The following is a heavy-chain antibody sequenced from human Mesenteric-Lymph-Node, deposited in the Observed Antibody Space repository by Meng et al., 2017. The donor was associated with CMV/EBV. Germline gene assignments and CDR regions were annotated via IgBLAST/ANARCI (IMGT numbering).Heavy chain of an antibody. Sequence: GGSLRLSCAASGFTFSSYEMNWVRQAPGKGLEWVSFIRYDGSNKYYADSVKGRFTISRDNSKNTLYLQVNSLRPEDTAVYYCAKDLGYCSSTSCYPGDWGQGSLVTVSS. CDR3: AKDLGYCSSTSCYPGD. D-gene: IGHD2-2*01. J-gene: IGHJ4*02. V-gene: IGHV3-30*02. CDR2: IRYDGSNK. CDR1: GFTFSSYE.